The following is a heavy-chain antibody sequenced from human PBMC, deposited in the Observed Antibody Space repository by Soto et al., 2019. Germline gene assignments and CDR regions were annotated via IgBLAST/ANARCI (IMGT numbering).Heavy chain of an antibody. CDR1: GGSLNSYY. CDR2: VSSTGST. D-gene: IGHD3-22*01. V-gene: IGHV4-59*01. J-gene: IGHJ5*02. Sequence: NPSETLSLTCTVSGGSLNSYYWTWIRQSPGKGLEWIGYVSSTGSTNYNPSLKSRVILSLDTSTSEVSLSLTSVTAADAAVYFCARFSPPRKSYDSNPGWFDPWGQGIMVTVSS. CDR3: ARFSPPRKSYDSNPGWFDP.